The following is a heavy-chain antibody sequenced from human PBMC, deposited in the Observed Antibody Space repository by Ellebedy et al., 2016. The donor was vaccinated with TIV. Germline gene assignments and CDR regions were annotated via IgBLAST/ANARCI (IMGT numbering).Heavy chain of an antibody. Sequence: SVKVSCXASGGTFSSYAINWVRQAPGQGLEWMGGIIPIFGTANYAQKFQGRVTITADESTSTAYMELSSLRSEDTAVYYCARGRWLQHYYFDYWGQGTLVTVSS. CDR1: GGTFSSYA. CDR2: IIPIFGTA. D-gene: IGHD5-24*01. V-gene: IGHV1-69*13. CDR3: ARGRWLQHYYFDY. J-gene: IGHJ4*02.